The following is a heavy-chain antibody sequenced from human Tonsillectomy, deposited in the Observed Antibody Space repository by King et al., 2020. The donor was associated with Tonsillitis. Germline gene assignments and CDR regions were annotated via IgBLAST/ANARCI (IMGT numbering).Heavy chain of an antibody. V-gene: IGHV3-11*01. CDR1: GFTFSDYY. CDR2: ISSSGGTI. D-gene: IGHD2-2*01. J-gene: IGHJ6*03. Sequence: VQLVESGGGLVKPGGSLRLSCAASGFTFSDYYMTWIRQAPGKGLEWVSYISSSGGTIYYADSVKGRFTISRDNAKNSLFLQLNSLRAEDTAMVYCARVSLGYHKYYMDVWGKGTTVTVSS. CDR3: ARVSLGYHKYYMDV.